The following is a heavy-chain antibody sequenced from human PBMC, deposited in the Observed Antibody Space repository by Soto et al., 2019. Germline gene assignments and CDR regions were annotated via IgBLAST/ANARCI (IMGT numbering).Heavy chain of an antibody. J-gene: IGHJ5*02. D-gene: IGHD5-18*01. V-gene: IGHV1-46*01. CDR3: ARVMRSLLSITALDT. CDR2: IDPSGGKT. Sequence: ASVKVSCKASGYTFTRDQIHWVRQAPGQGLEWMGMIDPSGGKTNYAQKFQGRVTMTRDTSTSTGYMALSSLRSEDTAIYFCARVMRSLLSITALDTWGQGTLVTVS. CDR1: GYTFTRDQ.